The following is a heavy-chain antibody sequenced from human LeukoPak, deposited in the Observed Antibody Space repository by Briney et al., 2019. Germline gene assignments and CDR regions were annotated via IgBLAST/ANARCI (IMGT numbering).Heavy chain of an antibody. Sequence: SETLSLTCTVSGASITSYYWSWIRQSPGKGMEWIGYSYYTGGVNYNPSLKSRVTISVDTSKSQFSLKLSSVTAADTAVYYCARALAVADNFDYWGQGTLVTVSS. CDR2: SYYTGGV. V-gene: IGHV4-59*12. J-gene: IGHJ4*02. D-gene: IGHD6-19*01. CDR1: GASITSYY. CDR3: ARALAVADNFDY.